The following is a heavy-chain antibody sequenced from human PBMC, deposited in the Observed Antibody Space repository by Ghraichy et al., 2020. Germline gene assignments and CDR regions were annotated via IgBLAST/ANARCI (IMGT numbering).Heavy chain of an antibody. V-gene: IGHV4-59*08. J-gene: IGHJ4*02. CDR2: IYYSGST. CDR3: ARHGAQHLFYGDYVLPLDY. Sequence: SETLSLTCTVSGGSISSYYWSWIRQPPGKGLEWIGYIYYSGSTNYNPSLKSRVTISVDTSKNQFSLKLSSVTAADTAVYYCARHGAQHLFYGDYVLPLDYWGQVTLVTVSS. D-gene: IGHD4-17*01. CDR1: GGSISSYY.